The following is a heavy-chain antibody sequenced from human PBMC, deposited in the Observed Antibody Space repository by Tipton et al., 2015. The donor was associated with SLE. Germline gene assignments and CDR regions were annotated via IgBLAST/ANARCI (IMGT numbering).Heavy chain of an antibody. CDR2: IKRKVDGGTT. CDR1: GFTFSNAW. CDR3: TTNWELDIGSNYFRDL. Sequence: SLRLSCAGSGFTFSNAWMSWVRQAPGKGLEWVGRIKRKVDGGTTDYAAPVTGRFTISRDDSKNTLYLQMNSLKTEDTAVYYCTTNWELDIGSNYFRDLWGQGTLVTVSS. J-gene: IGHJ5*02. D-gene: IGHD1-26*01. V-gene: IGHV3-15*01.